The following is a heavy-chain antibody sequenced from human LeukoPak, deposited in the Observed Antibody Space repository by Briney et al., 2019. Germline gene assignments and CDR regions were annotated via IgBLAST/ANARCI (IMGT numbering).Heavy chain of an antibody. CDR1: GFTFSSYA. CDR2: ISYDGSNK. J-gene: IGHJ4*02. D-gene: IGHD3-22*01. Sequence: GGSLRLSCAASGFTFSSYAMHWVRQAPGKGLEWVAVISYDGSNKYYADSVKGRFTISRDNSKNTLYLQMNSLRAEDTAVYYCAKGRITMIVVVPDYWGQGTLVTVSS. V-gene: IGHV3-30-3*01. CDR3: AKGRITMIVVVPDY.